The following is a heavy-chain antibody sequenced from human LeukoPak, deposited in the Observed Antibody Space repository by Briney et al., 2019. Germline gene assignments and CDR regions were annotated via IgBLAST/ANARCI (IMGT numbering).Heavy chain of an antibody. CDR2: IYYSGTT. CDR3: ARRLGAPQKYFDY. J-gene: IGHJ4*02. D-gene: IGHD4/OR15-4a*01. V-gene: IGHV4-39*02. CDR1: GGFISSSSYY. Sequence: SEILSLTCTVSGGFISSSSYYWGWIRQPPGKGLEWIGSIYYSGTTYYNPSLKSRVTISVDTSKNHFSLKLSSVTAADTAVYYCARRLGAPQKYFDYWGQGTLVTVSS.